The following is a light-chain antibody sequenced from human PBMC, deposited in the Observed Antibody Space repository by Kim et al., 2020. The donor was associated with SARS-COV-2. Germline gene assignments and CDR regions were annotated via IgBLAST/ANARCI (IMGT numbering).Light chain of an antibody. J-gene: IGLJ2*01. CDR2: DVS. Sequence: GQSITISCTGSSSDVGGYNYVSWYQQHSGKAPKLLIYDVSYRPSGVSNRFSGSKSGNTASLTISGLQSEDEADYYCSSYTSSSPLVFGGGTQLTVL. CDR3: SSYTSSSPLV. V-gene: IGLV2-14*03. CDR1: SSDVGGYNY.